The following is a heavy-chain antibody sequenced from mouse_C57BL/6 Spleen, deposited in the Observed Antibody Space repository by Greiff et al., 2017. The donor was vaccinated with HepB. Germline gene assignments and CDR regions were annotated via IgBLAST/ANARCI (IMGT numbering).Heavy chain of an antibody. Sequence: EVNVVESEGGLVQPGSSMKLSCTASGFTFSDYYMAWVRQVPEKGLEWVANINYDGSSTYYLDSLKSRFIISRDNAKNILYLQMSSLKSEDTATYYCARVYDGYYVGFFFDYWGQGTTLTVSS. CDR1: GFTFSDYY. V-gene: IGHV5-16*01. CDR3: ARVYDGYYVGFFFDY. CDR2: INYDGSST. D-gene: IGHD2-3*01. J-gene: IGHJ2*01.